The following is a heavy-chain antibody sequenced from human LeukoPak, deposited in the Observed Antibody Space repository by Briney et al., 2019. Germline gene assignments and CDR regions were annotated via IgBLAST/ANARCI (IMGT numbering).Heavy chain of an antibody. J-gene: IGHJ4*02. CDR3: AGVDNGGFTWSLYYFDY. D-gene: IGHD1-14*01. Sequence: ASVKVSCKASGYSFISYGLYWVRQAPGQGLEWMGWISPYNGNTNYAQNLQGRVTMTTDTSTSTAYMEPRSLRSDDTAVYYCAGVDNGGFTWSLYYFDYWGQGTLVTVSS. V-gene: IGHV1-18*01. CDR1: GYSFISYG. CDR2: ISPYNGNT.